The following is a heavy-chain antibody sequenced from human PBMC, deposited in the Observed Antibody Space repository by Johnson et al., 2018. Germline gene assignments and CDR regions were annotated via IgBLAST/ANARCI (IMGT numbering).Heavy chain of an antibody. CDR2: IYYSGNT. CDR3: ARAIYSGSYYENAFDI. CDR1: GGYISNYY. Sequence: QVQLVQSGPGLVKPSETXSLTCTVSGGYISNYYWSWIRQPPGKGLEWIGNIYYSGNTNYNISLKSRVTTSVDTSKNTLYLQMNSLRAEDTAVYYCARAIYSGSYYENAFDIWGQGTMVTVSS. V-gene: IGHV4-59*12. J-gene: IGHJ3*02. D-gene: IGHD1-26*01.